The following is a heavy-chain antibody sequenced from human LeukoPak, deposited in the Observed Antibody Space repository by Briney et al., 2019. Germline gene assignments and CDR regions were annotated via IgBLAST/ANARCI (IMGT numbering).Heavy chain of an antibody. V-gene: IGHV4-39*07. J-gene: IGHJ6*03. CDR2: IYHRGST. CDR3: AREVGKYSMDV. Sequence: PSETLSLTCSGTGDSISSDDYYWDWIRQPPGKGLEWIGSIYHRGSTFYNPSLKSRVSISVDTSKNQFSLKLNSVTAADTAVYYCAREVGKYSMDVWGKGTTVTVSS. CDR1: GDSISSDDYY.